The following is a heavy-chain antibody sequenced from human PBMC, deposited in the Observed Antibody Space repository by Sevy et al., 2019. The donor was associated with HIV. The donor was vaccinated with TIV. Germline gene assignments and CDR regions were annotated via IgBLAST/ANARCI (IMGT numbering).Heavy chain of an antibody. Sequence: GGSLRLSCAASEFSVTDNYMSWVRRAPGKGLEWVSTIYSGGSTFYADSVKGRFTISRDNSKNTLYLHMNSLRAEDTAVYYCARDRYYDASGYYYYYYGLDVWGQGTTVTVSS. CDR1: EFSVTDNY. CDR2: IYSGGST. J-gene: IGHJ6*02. D-gene: IGHD3-22*01. CDR3: ARDRYYDASGYYYYYYGLDV. V-gene: IGHV3-66*01.